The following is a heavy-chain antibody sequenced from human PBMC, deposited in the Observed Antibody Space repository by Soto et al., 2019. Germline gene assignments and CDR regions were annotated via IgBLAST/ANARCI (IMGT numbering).Heavy chain of an antibody. J-gene: IGHJ4*02. V-gene: IGHV3-49*03. CDR1: GFTFGDYA. CDR2: IRSKAYGGTT. Sequence: GGSLRLSCTASGFTFGDYAMSWFRQAPGKGLEWVGFIRSKAYGGTTECAASVKGRFTISRDDSKSIAYLQMNSLKTEDTAVYYCTRHKIAVADTSYWGQGTLVTVSS. D-gene: IGHD6-19*01. CDR3: TRHKIAVADTSY.